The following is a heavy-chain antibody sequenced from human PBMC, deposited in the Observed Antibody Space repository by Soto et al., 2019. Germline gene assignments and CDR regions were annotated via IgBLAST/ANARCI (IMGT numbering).Heavy chain of an antibody. CDR3: ARVDYYDSSGYYFSDY. CDR1: GYTFTSYD. CDR2: ISAYNGNT. D-gene: IGHD3-22*01. V-gene: IGHV1-18*01. J-gene: IGHJ4*02. Sequence: GASVKVSCKASGYTFTSYDINWVRQATGQGLEWMGWISAYNGNTNYAQKLQGRVTMTTDTSTSTAYMELRSLRSDDTAVYYCARVDYYDSSGYYFSDYWGQGTLVTVSS.